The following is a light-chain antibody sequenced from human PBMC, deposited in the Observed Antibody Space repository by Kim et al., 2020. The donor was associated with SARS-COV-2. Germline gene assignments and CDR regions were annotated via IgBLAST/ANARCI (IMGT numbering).Light chain of an antibody. J-gene: IGKJ4*01. CDR1: QGISSY. CDR3: EQLYTYPLT. CDR2: AAS. V-gene: IGKV1-9*01. Sequence: ACVGDRITITCRASQGISSYLVWYQQKSGKAPKLLMYAASTLQSGVPSRFSGSGSGTEFTLTISSLQPEDFATYYCEQLYTYPLTFGGGTKVDIK.